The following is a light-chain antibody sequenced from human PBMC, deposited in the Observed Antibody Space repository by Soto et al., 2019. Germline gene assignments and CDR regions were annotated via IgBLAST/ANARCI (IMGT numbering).Light chain of an antibody. CDR3: QQYDRSPLIT. CDR2: GAS. J-gene: IGKJ4*01. V-gene: IGKV3-20*01. CDR1: QTVNSNY. Sequence: EIVLTQSPGTLSLSPGERATLSCRAIQTVNSNYLAWYQQRAGQAPRLLIYGASTRAADIPDRFSGSGSGTDFTLAISRLEPEDFAVYYCQQYDRSPLITFGGGTKVEIK.